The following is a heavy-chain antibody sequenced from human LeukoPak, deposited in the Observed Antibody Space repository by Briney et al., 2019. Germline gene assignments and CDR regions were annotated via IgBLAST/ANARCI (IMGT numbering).Heavy chain of an antibody. CDR1: GFTFSSYA. CDR3: ARDPVLRYFDWSPNYYYYGMDV. D-gene: IGHD3-9*01. Sequence: GGSLRLSCAASGFTFSSYAMHWVRQAPGKGLEWVAVISYDGSNKYYADSVKGRFTISRDNSKNTLYLQMNSLRAEDTAVYYCARDPVLRYFDWSPNYYYYGMDVWAKGPRSPSP. J-gene: IGHJ6*02. CDR2: ISYDGSNK. V-gene: IGHV3-30*04.